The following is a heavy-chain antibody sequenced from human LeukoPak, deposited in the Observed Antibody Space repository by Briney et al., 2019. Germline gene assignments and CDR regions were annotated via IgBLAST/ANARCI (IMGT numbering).Heavy chain of an antibody. J-gene: IGHJ4*02. D-gene: IGHD6-19*01. V-gene: IGHV4-59*01. CDR2: IYYSGST. CDR1: GGSISSYY. CDR3: ARGGKWSSGWYRDYYFDY. Sequence: PSETLSLTCTASGGSISSYYWSWIRQPPGKGLEWIGYIYYSGSTNYNPSLKSRVTISVDTSKNQFSLKLSSVTAADTAVYYCARGGKWSSGWYRDYYFDYWGQGTLVTVSS.